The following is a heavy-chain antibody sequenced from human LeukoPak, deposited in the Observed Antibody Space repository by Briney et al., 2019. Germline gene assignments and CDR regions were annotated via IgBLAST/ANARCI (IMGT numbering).Heavy chain of an antibody. CDR3: ARGSYYDYVWGSYRSNWFDP. CDR1: GYSISSGYY. Sequence: SETLSLTCAVSGYSISSGYYWGWIRQPPGKGLEWIGSIYHSGSTYYNPSLKSRVTISVDTSKNQFSLKLSSVTAADTAVYYCARGSYYDYVWGSYRSNWFDPWGQGTLVTVSS. D-gene: IGHD3-16*02. J-gene: IGHJ5*02. CDR2: IYHSGST. V-gene: IGHV4-38-2*01.